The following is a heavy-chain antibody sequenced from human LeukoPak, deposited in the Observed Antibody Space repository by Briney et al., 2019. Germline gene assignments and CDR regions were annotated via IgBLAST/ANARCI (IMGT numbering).Heavy chain of an antibody. CDR2: IKSKTDGGTT. J-gene: IGHJ5*02. CDR3: TTIVGSSSWFNWFDP. V-gene: IGHV3-15*01. Sequence: GGSLRLSCAASGFTFSNAWTSWVRQAPGKGLERVGRIKSKTDGGTTDYAAPVKGRFTISRDDSKNTLYLQMNSLKTEDTAVYYCTTIVGSSSWFNWFDPWGQGTLVTVSS. D-gene: IGHD6-13*01. CDR1: GFTFSNAW.